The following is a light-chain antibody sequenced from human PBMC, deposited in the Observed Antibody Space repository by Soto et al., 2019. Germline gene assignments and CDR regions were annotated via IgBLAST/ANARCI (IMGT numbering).Light chain of an antibody. V-gene: IGLV2-14*01. J-gene: IGLJ1*01. CDR2: EVI. Sequence: QSFLTQPASVSGSPGRSITISCTGPSSDVGGYPYVSWYQQHPGKAPKLMIYEVINRPSGVSNRFSGSKSDNTASLTISGLQAEDEADYYCCSYTTSSTYVFGTGTKVTVL. CDR1: SSDVGGYPY. CDR3: CSYTTSSTYV.